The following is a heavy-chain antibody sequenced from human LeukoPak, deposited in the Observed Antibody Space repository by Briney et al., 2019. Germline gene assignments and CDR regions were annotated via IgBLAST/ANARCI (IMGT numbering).Heavy chain of an antibody. D-gene: IGHD6-13*01. CDR1: GYSFTTYW. J-gene: IGHJ6*03. V-gene: IGHV5-51*01. CDR2: IYPDDSNT. Sequence: GESLKISCKGSGYSFTTYWIGWVRQMPGQGLEWMGIIYPDDSNTIYGPSFQGQVTISADKSINTAYLEWSSLKASDTAIYYCATQGAAGKYYYYYMDVWGKGTTVTVSS. CDR3: ATQGAAGKYYYYYMDV.